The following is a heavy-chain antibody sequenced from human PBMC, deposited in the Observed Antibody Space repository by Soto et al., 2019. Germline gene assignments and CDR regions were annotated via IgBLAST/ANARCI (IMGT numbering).Heavy chain of an antibody. V-gene: IGHV3-7*01. CDR1: GLTFSISW. J-gene: IGHJ3*02. CDR2: INPAGNVQ. Sequence: VQLVESGGGLVQPGESLRLSCTASGLTFSISWMTWVRQAPGGGLEWVSNINPAGNVQHYADSVKERFTISRDNAKNWLFLQMSGLRVEDPAVYYCATAKTPSAFDMWGQGTMVTVSS. CDR3: ATAKTPSAFDM.